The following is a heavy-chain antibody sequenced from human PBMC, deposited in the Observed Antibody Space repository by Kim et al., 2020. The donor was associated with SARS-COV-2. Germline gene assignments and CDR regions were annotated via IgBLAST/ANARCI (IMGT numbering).Heavy chain of an antibody. V-gene: IGHV3-11*05. D-gene: IGHD1-1*01. CDR1: GFRFTDYY. J-gene: IGHJ6*02. Sequence: GGSLRLSCAASGFRFTDYYMAWIRQAPGKGLEWLSYISGNGGYSTYADSVRGRFTIGRDNARNSLYLHIDSLRDEDTALYYCARAPGTSFFYGMDVWGRGTTVTVSS. CDR2: ISGNGGYS. CDR3: ARAPGTSFFYGMDV.